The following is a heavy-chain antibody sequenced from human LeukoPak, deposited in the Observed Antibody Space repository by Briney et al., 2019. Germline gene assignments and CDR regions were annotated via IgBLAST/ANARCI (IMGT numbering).Heavy chain of an antibody. D-gene: IGHD2-21*02. V-gene: IGHV3-48*03. J-gene: IGHJ3*02. Sequence: QPGGSLRLSCAASGFTFSGFAMNCVRQAPGMGLEWISYISTVGTTQYYAESVKGRFTISRDNSKNTLYLQMNSLRAEDTAVYYCARDRSLVTAISDAFDIWGQGTMVTVSS. CDR3: ARDRSLVTAISDAFDI. CDR1: GFTFSGFA. CDR2: ISTVGTTQ.